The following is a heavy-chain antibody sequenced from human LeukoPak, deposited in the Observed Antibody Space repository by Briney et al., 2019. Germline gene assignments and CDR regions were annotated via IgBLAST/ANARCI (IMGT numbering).Heavy chain of an antibody. V-gene: IGHV1-69*02. D-gene: IGHD5-24*01. CDR2: IIPILGIA. CDR3: ARAGEMATPPRAFDI. Sequence: SVKVSCKASGGTFSSYTISWVRQAPGHGHEWMGRIIPILGIANYAQKFQGRVTITADKSTSTAYMELSSLRSEDTAVYYCARAGEMATPPRAFDIWGQGTMVTVSS. CDR1: GGTFSSYT. J-gene: IGHJ3*02.